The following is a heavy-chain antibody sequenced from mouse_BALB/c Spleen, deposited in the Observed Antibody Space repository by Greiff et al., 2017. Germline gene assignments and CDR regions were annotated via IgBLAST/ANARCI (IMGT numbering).Heavy chain of an antibody. V-gene: IGHV14-3*02. D-gene: IGHD2-3*01. J-gene: IGHJ1*01. CDR2: IDPANGNT. CDR3: ARDDGYYFEV. CDR1: GFNIKDTY. Sequence: VQLKESGAELVKPGASVKLSCTASGFNIKDTYMHWVKQRPEQGLEWIGRIDPANGNTKYDPKFQGKATITADTSSNTAYLQLSSLTSEDTAVYYCARDDGYYFEVWGAGTTGTVSS.